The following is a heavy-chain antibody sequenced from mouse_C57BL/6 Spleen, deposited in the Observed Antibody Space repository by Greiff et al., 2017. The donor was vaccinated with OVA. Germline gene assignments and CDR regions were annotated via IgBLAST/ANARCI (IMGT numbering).Heavy chain of an antibody. V-gene: IGHV1-80*01. CDR3: ARGGTTVVEGYWYFDV. J-gene: IGHJ1*03. CDR1: GYAFSSYW. Sequence: QLQLQQSGAELVKPGASVKISCKASGYAFSSYWMNWVKQRPGKGLEWIGQIYPGDGDTNYNGKFKGKATLTADKSSSTAYMQLSSLTSEDSAVYFCARGGTTVVEGYWYFDVWGTGTTVTVSS. D-gene: IGHD1-1*01. CDR2: IYPGDGDT.